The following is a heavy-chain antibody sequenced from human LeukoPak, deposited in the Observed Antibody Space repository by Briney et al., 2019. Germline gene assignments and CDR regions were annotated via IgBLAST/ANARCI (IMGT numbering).Heavy chain of an antibody. Sequence: PGGSLRLSCAASGFTFSDYYMSWIRQAPGKGLEWVAVISYDGSNKYYADSVKGRFTISRDNSKNTLYLQMNSLRAEDTAVYYCASIAAAGDPFDYWGQGTLVTVSS. CDR1: GFTFSDYY. V-gene: IGHV3-30*03. D-gene: IGHD6-13*01. J-gene: IGHJ4*02. CDR2: ISYDGSNK. CDR3: ASIAAAGDPFDY.